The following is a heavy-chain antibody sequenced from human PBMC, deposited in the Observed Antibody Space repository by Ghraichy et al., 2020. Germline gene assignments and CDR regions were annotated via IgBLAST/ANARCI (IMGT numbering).Heavy chain of an antibody. V-gene: IGHV3-15*01. CDR3: TTHLAVSAAHDGY. D-gene: IGHD2-2*01. CDR1: GFIFRGAW. Sequence: GGSLRLSCAASGFIFRGAWMGWVRQASGKGLEWIGRIRSKTDGESTDYAAPVKGRFTISRDDAKNTLYLQMDSLKTEDTGVYYCTTHLAVSAAHDGYWGQGTLVTVSS. CDR2: IRSKTDGEST. J-gene: IGHJ4*02.